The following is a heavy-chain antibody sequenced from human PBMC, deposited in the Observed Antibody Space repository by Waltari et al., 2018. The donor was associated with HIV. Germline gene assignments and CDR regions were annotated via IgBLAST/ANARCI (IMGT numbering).Heavy chain of an antibody. CDR1: GYTFGEYY. CDR2: IDANRGGT. V-gene: IGHV1-2*02. Sequence: QVQLVQSGAEVKKPGASVKVSCKPSGYTFGEYYTHWGRQAPGQGLEWKGWIDANRGGTNDAQKSQGRGTMTRDTSTSTAYMGLSRLRSDDTAVYYCAREGFGFDYWGQGTLVTVSS. CDR3: AREGFGFDY. J-gene: IGHJ4*02. D-gene: IGHD3-16*01.